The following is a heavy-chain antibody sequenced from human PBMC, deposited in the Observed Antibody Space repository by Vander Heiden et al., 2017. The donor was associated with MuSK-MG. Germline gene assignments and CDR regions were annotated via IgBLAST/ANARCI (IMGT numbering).Heavy chain of an antibody. CDR2: IRGSSGSK. CDR3: AKIRNDAFDI. CDR1: GFNFSSDA. Sequence: EVPLLESGGGLVQPGGSLRLLRAVSGFNFSSDAMTWVRQAAGKGLEWGSAIRGSSGSKCYADSGKGRFTNSRDNSKNTLYLQMNSLRAEETAVYYCAKIRNDAFDIWGQGTMVTVSS. V-gene: IGHV3-23*01. J-gene: IGHJ3*02.